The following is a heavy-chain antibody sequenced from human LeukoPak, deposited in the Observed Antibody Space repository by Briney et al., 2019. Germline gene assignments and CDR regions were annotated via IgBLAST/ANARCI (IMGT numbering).Heavy chain of an antibody. CDR1: GYSLIALS. CDR3: GADSQKTEVPATDH. V-gene: IGHV1-24*01. D-gene: IGHD1-1*01. CDR2: FDPDDGET. Sequence: ASVKVSCKVSGYSLIALSMTWVRQAPGKGREWMGGFDPDDGETTYAQRFKGRVTMTEDTSTDTAYMELSNLRSDDTAVYYCGADSQKTEVPATDHWGQGTLVTVSS. J-gene: IGHJ4*02.